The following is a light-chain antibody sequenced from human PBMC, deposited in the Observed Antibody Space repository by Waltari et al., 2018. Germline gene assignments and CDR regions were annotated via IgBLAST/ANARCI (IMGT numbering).Light chain of an antibody. CDR3: QQYYSTPVT. Sequence: DIVMTQSPDSLTVSLGERATINCKSTQSLLYSYTNKNYLAWYQQKPGQSPKLLIYWASNRDSGVPDRFSGSGSGTDFTLTISSLQAEDVAVYYCQQYYSTPVTFGQGTKVEMK. CDR2: WAS. V-gene: IGKV4-1*01. CDR1: QSLLYSYTNKNY. J-gene: IGKJ1*01.